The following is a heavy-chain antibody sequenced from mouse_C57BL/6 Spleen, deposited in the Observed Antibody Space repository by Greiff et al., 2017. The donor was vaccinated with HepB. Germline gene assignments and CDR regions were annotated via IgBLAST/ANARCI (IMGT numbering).Heavy chain of an antibody. D-gene: IGHD2-2*01. Sequence: EVQLQQSGPELVKPGASVKISCKASGYTFTDYYMNWVKQSHGKSLEWIGDINPNNGGTSYNQKFKGKATLTVDKSSSTAYMELRSLTSEDSAVYYCARGLRRRDYWGQRTSVTVSS. CDR2: INPNNGGT. J-gene: IGHJ4*01. V-gene: IGHV1-26*01. CDR3: ARGLRRRDY. CDR1: GYTFTDYY.